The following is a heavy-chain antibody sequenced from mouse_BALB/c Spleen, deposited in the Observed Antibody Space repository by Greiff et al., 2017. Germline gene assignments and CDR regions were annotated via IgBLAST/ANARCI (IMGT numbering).Heavy chain of an antibody. D-gene: IGHD2-1*01. V-gene: IGHV5-12-2*01. CDR3: ARQDGNYGLYYYAMDY. CDR1: GFTFSSYT. Sequence: EVQGVESGGGLVQPGGSLKLSCAASGFTFSSYTMSWVRQTPEKRLEWVAYISNGGGSTYYPDTVKGRFTISRDNAKNTLYLQMSSLKSEDTAMYYCARQDGNYGLYYYAMDYWGQGTSVTVSS. CDR2: ISNGGGST. J-gene: IGHJ4*01.